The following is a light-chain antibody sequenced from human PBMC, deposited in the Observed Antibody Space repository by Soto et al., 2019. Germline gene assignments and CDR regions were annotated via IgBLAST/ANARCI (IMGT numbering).Light chain of an antibody. CDR3: AAWDESLNGQV. Sequence: QSVLTQPPSVSEAPRQRVTISCSGSSSNIGNNAVNWYQQLPGKAPKLLIYYDDLLPSGVSDRFSGSKSGTSASLAISGLQSEDEADYYCAAWDESLNGQVFGTGTKVPV. J-gene: IGLJ1*01. CDR1: SSNIGNNA. V-gene: IGLV1-36*01. CDR2: YDD.